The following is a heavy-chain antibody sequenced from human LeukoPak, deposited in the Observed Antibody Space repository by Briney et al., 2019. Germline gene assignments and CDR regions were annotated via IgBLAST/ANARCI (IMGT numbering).Heavy chain of an antibody. CDR2: IDSDGTNT. V-gene: IGHV3-74*01. J-gene: IGHJ4*02. D-gene: IGHD2-15*01. CDR1: GFTFSNYC. Sequence: GGSLRLSCAASGFTFSNYCMHWVRQAPGKGLVWVSRIDSDGTNTRYADSVKGRFTISRDNAKNTLYLQMNSLRAVDTAFYYCASGFPGTPLRADNWGQGTLVTVSS. CDR3: ASGFPGTPLRADN.